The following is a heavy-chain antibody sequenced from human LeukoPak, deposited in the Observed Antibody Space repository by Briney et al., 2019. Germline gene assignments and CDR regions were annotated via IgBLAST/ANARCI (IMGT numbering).Heavy chain of an antibody. CDR3: ARSLHYGSGSYSPPFYYYYYGMDV. D-gene: IGHD3-10*01. V-gene: IGHV6-1*01. CDR1: GDSVSSNSAA. J-gene: IGHJ6*02. CDR2: TYYRSKWYN. Sequence: SQTLSLTCAISGDSVSSNSAAWNWIRPSPSRGLEWLGRTYYRSKWYNDYAVSVKSRITINPDTSKNQFSLQLNSVTPEDTAVYYCARSLHYGSGSYSPPFYYYYYGMDVWGQGTTVTVSS.